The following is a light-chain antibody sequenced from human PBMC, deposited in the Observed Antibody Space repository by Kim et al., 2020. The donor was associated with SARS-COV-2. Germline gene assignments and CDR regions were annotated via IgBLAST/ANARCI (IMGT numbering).Light chain of an antibody. CDR3: QQRSDWPLT. V-gene: IGKV3-11*01. Sequence: EIVLTQSPATLSLSPGERATLSCRTSRSVSSYLAWYQQRPGQAPRLLIYDASNRATGVPARFSGSGSRTDFTLTISSLEPEDFALYICQQRSDWPLTFGGGTKLEI. CDR2: DAS. J-gene: IGKJ4*01. CDR1: RSVSSY.